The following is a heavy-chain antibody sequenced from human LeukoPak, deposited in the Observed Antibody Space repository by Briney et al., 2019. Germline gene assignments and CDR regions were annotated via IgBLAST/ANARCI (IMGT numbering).Heavy chain of an antibody. CDR1: GFTFSSYG. D-gene: IGHD1-26*01. V-gene: IGHV3-30*18. Sequence: PGGSLRLSCAASGFTFSSYGIHWVRQAPGKGLEWVAFISYDGSYKDYADSVKGRFTISRDNSKNTLYLQMNSLRPDDTALYSCAEGHRILGAAGFDYWGQGTLVAVSS. CDR2: ISYDGSYK. CDR3: AEGHRILGAAGFDY. J-gene: IGHJ4*02.